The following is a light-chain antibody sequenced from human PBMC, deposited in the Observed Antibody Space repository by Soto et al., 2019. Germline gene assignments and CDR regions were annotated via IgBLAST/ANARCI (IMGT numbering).Light chain of an antibody. CDR3: QSHDSSLSAVV. CDR1: ISNIGAGFD. Sequence: QLVLTQPPSVSGAPGQTVTISCTGSISNIGAGFDVHWYHQLPGTAPKLLIYGNSKRPSGVPDRFSGSKSGTSASLAITGLQAEDEGDYYCQSHDSSLSAVVFGGGTKLTVL. J-gene: IGLJ2*01. V-gene: IGLV1-40*01. CDR2: GNS.